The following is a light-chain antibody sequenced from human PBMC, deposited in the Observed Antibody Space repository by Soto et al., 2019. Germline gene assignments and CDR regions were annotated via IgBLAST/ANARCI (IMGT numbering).Light chain of an antibody. CDR3: SAYKASTSYV. Sequence: QSVLTQPASVSGSPGQSNTISCTGTSSDIGTHNFVSWYQQHPGKAPKLMVFDVSNRPSGVSNRFSGSKSGNTASLTISGLQAEDEADYYCSAYKASTSYVFGSGTKLTVL. CDR2: DVS. CDR1: SSDIGTHNF. V-gene: IGLV2-14*03. J-gene: IGLJ1*01.